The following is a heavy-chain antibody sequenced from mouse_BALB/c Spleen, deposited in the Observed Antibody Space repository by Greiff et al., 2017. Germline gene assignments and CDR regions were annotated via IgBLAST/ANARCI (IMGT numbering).Heavy chain of an antibody. CDR1: GFAFSSYD. V-gene: IGHV5-12-1*01. J-gene: IGHJ4*01. CDR3: ANSYYGNYEGAMDY. Sequence: EVKLMESGGGLVKPGGSLKLSCAASGFAFSSYDMSWVRQTPEKRLEWVAYISSGGGSTYYPDTVKGRFTISRDNAKNTLYLQMSSLKSEDTAMYYCANSYYGNYEGAMDYWGQGTSVTVSS. D-gene: IGHD2-10*01. CDR2: ISSGGGST.